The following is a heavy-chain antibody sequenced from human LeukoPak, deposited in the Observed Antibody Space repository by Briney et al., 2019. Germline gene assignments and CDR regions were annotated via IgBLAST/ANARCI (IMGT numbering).Heavy chain of an antibody. CDR3: ASQGHSYYYGSGSYNY. Sequence: ASVKVSCKASGYTFTSYDINWVRQATGQGLEWMGWMNPNSGDTGYAQKFQGRVTMTRNTSISTAYMELSSLRSEDTAVYYCASQGHSYYYGSGSYNYWGQGTLVTVSS. CDR2: MNPNSGDT. V-gene: IGHV1-8*01. CDR1: GYTFTSYD. D-gene: IGHD3-10*01. J-gene: IGHJ4*02.